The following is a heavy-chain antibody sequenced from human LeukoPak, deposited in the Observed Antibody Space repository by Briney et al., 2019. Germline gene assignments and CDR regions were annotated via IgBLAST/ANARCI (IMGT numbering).Heavy chain of an antibody. D-gene: IGHD4-23*01. CDR2: INPSSGST. CDR3: AGDDYGGNSAFDY. Sequence: ASVKVSCKASGYTFTSYYMHWVRQAPGQGLEWMGIINPSSGSTSYAQKFQGRVTMTRDTSTSTAYMELSSLRSEDTAVYYCAGDDYGGNSAFDYWGQGTLVTVSS. CDR1: GYTFTSYY. V-gene: IGHV1-46*01. J-gene: IGHJ4*02.